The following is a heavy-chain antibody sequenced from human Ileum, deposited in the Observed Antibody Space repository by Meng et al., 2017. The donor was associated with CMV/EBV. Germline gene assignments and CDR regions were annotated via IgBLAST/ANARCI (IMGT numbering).Heavy chain of an antibody. CDR3: VKDHKD. Sequence: EVQLLESGGDIVQPGGSLRLSCVGSGFTFSSYALSWVRQAPGKGLEWVSTVSGSSITTYYADSVKGRFTISRDNYNDILSLEMNSLRVEDTALYYCVKDHKDWGHGTLVTVSS. CDR1: GFTFSSYA. CDR2: VSGSSITT. V-gene: IGHV3-23*01. J-gene: IGHJ4*01.